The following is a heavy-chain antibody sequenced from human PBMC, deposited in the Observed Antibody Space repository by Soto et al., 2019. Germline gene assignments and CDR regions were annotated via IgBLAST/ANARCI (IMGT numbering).Heavy chain of an antibody. J-gene: IGHJ4*02. Sequence: TSETLSLTCAVYGGSFSGYYWSWIRQPPGKGLEWIGEINHSGSTNYNPSLKSRLTISVDPPKNQISLRLTSVTAADTAVYYCATGRVLYGSEYWGQGTLVTVSS. D-gene: IGHD3-10*01. CDR1: GGSFSGYY. V-gene: IGHV4-34*01. CDR3: ATGRVLYGSEY. CDR2: INHSGST.